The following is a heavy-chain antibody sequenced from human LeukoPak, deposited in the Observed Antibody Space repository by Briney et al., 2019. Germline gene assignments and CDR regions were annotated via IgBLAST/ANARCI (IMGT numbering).Heavy chain of an antibody. J-gene: IGHJ4*02. CDR3: ARDIRLWFVSAL. Sequence: PGQSLRLSCAASGSTFNTFEMSWVRQAPGKGLEWLSYISTSGNTIFCAESVKGRFIISRDNARNALYLQMNSLRAEDTAVYYCARDIRLWFVSALWGQGTLVTVSS. CDR2: ISTSGNTI. D-gene: IGHD3-10*01. V-gene: IGHV3-48*03. CDR1: GSTFNTFE.